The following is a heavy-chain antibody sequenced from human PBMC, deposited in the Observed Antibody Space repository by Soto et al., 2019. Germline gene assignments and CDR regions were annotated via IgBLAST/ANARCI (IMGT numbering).Heavy chain of an antibody. V-gene: IGHV4-59*01. Sequence: SETLSLTCTVSGGSISTYYWSWVRQPPGKGLEWIGFAHYTGATYCNPSLKSRVTISVDTSKNQFSLKLNSVTAADTAVYYCARESAGSGKNNWFDPWGQGTLVTVSS. D-gene: IGHD3-10*01. CDR2: AHYTGAT. J-gene: IGHJ5*02. CDR1: GGSISTYY. CDR3: ARESAGSGKNNWFDP.